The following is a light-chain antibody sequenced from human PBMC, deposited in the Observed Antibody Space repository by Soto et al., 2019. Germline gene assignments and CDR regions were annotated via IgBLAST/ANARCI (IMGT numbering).Light chain of an antibody. Sequence: QSVLTQPASVSGSPGQSITISCTGTSSDHVSWYQQHPGKAPKFLISEVSNRPSGISNRFSGSKSGNTASLTISGLQADDEADYYCSSYTSSSTYVFGTGTKVTVL. CDR2: EVS. J-gene: IGLJ1*01. V-gene: IGLV2-14*01. CDR3: SSYTSSSTYV. CDR1: SSDH.